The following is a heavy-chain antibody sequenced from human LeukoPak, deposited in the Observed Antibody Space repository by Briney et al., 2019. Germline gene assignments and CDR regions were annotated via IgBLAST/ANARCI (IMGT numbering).Heavy chain of an antibody. CDR2: ISSGGTTL. V-gene: IGHV3-48*03. Sequence: PGGSLRLSCAASGFSFSSYEMNWVRQAPGKGLEWVSYISSGGTTLYYADSVKGRFTISRDNVKNSLYLQMNSLSAEDTGVYYCARVEGSGWYEVDYWGQGTLVTVSS. D-gene: IGHD6-19*01. CDR1: GFSFSSYE. J-gene: IGHJ4*02. CDR3: ARVEGSGWYEVDY.